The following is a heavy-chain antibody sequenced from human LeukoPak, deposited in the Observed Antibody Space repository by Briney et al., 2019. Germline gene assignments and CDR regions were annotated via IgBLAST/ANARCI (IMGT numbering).Heavy chain of an antibody. D-gene: IGHD4-17*01. CDR3: AKATVETTVTTLHFDY. Sequence: GGSLRLSCAASGFTFSSYAMSWVRQAPGKGLEWVSGISWNSGSIGYADSVKGRFTISRDNAKNSLYLQMNSPRAEDTALYYCAKATVETTVTTLHFDYWGQGTLVTVSS. CDR1: GFTFSSYA. CDR2: ISWNSGSI. V-gene: IGHV3-9*01. J-gene: IGHJ4*02.